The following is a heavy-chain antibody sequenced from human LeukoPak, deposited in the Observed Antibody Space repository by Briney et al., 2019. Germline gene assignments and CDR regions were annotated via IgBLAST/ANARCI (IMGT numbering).Heavy chain of an antibody. CDR1: GFTFSSYS. Sequence: GGSLRLSCAASGFTFSSYSMNWVRQAPGKGLEWVSSISSSSSYIYYADSVKGRFTTSRDNAKNSLYLQMNSLRAEDTAVYYCARGGFHGMDVWGQGTTVTVSS. D-gene: IGHD2-15*01. J-gene: IGHJ6*02. V-gene: IGHV3-21*01. CDR2: ISSSSSYI. CDR3: ARGGFHGMDV.